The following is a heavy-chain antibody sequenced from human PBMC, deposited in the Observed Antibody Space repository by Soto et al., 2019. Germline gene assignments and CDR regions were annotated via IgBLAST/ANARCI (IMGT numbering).Heavy chain of an antibody. CDR3: AKATTPLSYYCGMDV. CDR1: GFTFSSYG. Sequence: PGGSLRLSCAASGFTFSSYGMHWVRQAPGKGLEWVAVISYDGSNKYYADSVKGRFTISRDNSKNTLYLQMNSLRAEDTAVYYCAKATTPLSYYCGMDVWGQGTTVTVSS. CDR2: ISYDGSNK. J-gene: IGHJ6*02. D-gene: IGHD1-7*01. V-gene: IGHV3-30*18.